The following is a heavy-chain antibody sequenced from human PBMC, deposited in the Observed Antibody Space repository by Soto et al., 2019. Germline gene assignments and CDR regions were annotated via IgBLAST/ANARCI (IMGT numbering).Heavy chain of an antibody. CDR1: VGSFSIGGYY. V-gene: IGHV4-31*03. CDR2: IYYSGST. J-gene: IGHJ6*02. CDR3: AKNIYYYYGMDV. Sequence: QVQLQESGPGLVKPSQTLSLTCPVSVGSFSIGGYYWSWIRQHPGKGLEWIGYIYYSGSTYYNPSLKSRVTISVDTSKNQFSLKLSSVTAADTAVYYCAKNIYYYYGMDVWGQGTTVTVSS.